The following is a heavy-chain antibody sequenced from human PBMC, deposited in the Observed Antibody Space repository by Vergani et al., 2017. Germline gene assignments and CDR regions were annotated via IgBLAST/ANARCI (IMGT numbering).Heavy chain of an antibody. V-gene: IGHV1-3*01. Sequence: QVQLVQSGAEVKKPGGGGKGGGKEGVERRKREERQWVTEYTRQRIQWSGWINAGNGNTKYSQKFQGRVTITRDTSASTAYMELSRLRSEDTAVYYCARDEYGGDPPDYWGQGTLVTVSS. CDR2: INAGNGNT. D-gene: IGHD2/OR15-2a*01. CDR3: ARDEYGGDPPDY. CDR1: VERRKREE. J-gene: IGHJ4*02.